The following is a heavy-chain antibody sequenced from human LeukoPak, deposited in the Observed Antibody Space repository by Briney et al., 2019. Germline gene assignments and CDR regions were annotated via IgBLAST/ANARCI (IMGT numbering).Heavy chain of an antibody. CDR2: ISSTSTYI. J-gene: IGHJ1*01. V-gene: IGHV3-21*04. Sequence: PGGSLRLSCAASGFTFSSYSMNWVRQAPGKGLEWVSSISSTSTYIDYADSVKGRFTISRDNSKNTLYLQMNSLRAEDTAVYYCAKEIYGDATGGRFQHWGQGTLVTVSS. CDR3: AKEIYGDATGGRFQH. D-gene: IGHD4-17*01. CDR1: GFTFSSYS.